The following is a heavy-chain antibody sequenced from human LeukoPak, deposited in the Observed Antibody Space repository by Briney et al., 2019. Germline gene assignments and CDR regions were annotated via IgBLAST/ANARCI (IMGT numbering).Heavy chain of an antibody. Sequence: RGSLKISCKGSGFTFSTYSFAWVRQMPGKGLEWMGVIYAGDSSTRYSPSFQGQVTISVDKSISTAYSQWSSLKASDSAIYYCARHSCYDSWGQGTLVTVSS. D-gene: IGHD3-16*01. V-gene: IGHV5-51*01. CDR3: ARHSCYDS. CDR2: IYAGDSST. CDR1: GFTFSTYS. J-gene: IGHJ4*02.